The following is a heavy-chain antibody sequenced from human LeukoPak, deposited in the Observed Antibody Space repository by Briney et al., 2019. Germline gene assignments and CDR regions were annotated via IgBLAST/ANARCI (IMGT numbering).Heavy chain of an antibody. CDR2: ISSSGSTI. V-gene: IGHV3-11*04. CDR1: GFTFSDYY. Sequence: GGSLRLSCAASGFTFSDYYISWTRQAPGTGLEWVSYISSSGSTIYYADSVKGRFTISRDNAKNSLYLQMNSLRAEDTAVYYCARVLYSSWFDPWGQGTLVTVSS. D-gene: IGHD6-13*01. CDR3: ARVLYSSWFDP. J-gene: IGHJ5*02.